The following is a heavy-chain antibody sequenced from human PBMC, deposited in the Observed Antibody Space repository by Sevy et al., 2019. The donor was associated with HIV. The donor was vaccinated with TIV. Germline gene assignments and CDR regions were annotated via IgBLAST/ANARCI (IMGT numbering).Heavy chain of an antibody. D-gene: IGHD1-26*01. Sequence: GGSLRLSCAASGITFSSYAMSWVRQAPGKGLEYVSGISGSGANTYHADSVKGRFSISRDNSENTLYLQMNSLRAGDTAVYYCAKDGGSFAYDMWGQGTMVTVSS. CDR2: ISGSGANT. CDR1: GITFSSYA. V-gene: IGHV3-23*01. J-gene: IGHJ3*02. CDR3: AKDGGSFAYDM.